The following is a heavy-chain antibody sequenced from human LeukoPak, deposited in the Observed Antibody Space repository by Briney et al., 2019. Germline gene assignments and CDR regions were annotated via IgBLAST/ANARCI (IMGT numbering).Heavy chain of an antibody. Sequence: GGSLRLSCAVSGFXVSSYAISWVRQAPGQGLELVSGLSNSGDSRYYADYVQGRFTISRDNSKNTLYLQMNSLRAEDTAVYYSAKGTMIVVLDCSWGQGTLVTVSS. V-gene: IGHV3-23*01. D-gene: IGHD3-22*01. CDR2: LSNSGDSR. CDR3: AKGTMIVVLDCS. CDR1: GFXVSSYA. J-gene: IGHJ4*02.